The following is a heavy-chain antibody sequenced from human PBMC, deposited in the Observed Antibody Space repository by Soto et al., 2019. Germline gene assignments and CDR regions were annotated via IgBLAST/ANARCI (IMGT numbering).Heavy chain of an antibody. CDR1: GFTFTRYS. V-gene: IGHV3-21*06. Sequence: RGSLRLSCPASGFTFTRYSMKWVRHAPGKGLEWVSSISSTTNYIYYGDSMKGRFTISRDNAKNSLYLEMNSLRAEDKAVYYCARESEDLTSNFDYWGQGTLVTVSS. CDR2: ISSTTNYI. J-gene: IGHJ4*02. CDR3: ARESEDLTSNFDY.